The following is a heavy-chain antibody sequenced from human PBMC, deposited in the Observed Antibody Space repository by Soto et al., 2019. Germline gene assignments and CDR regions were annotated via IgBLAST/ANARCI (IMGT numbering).Heavy chain of an antibody. CDR3: ARPARWDILTGYAQKDWFDP. D-gene: IGHD3-9*01. Sequence: SETLSLTSTVSGGSISSSSYYWGWIRQPPGKGLEWIGSIYYSGSTYYNPSLKSRVTISVDTSKNQFSLKLSSVTAADTAVYYCARPARWDILTGYAQKDWFDPWGQGTLVTVSS. CDR2: IYYSGST. CDR1: GGSISSSSYY. J-gene: IGHJ5*02. V-gene: IGHV4-39*01.